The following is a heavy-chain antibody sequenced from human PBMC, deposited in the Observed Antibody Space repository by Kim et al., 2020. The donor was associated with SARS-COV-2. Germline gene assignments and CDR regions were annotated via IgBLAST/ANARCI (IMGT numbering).Heavy chain of an antibody. D-gene: IGHD6-6*01. CDR3: AKKSLIAARPLDY. CDR2: ISYDGSNK. V-gene: IGHV3-30*18. J-gene: IGHJ4*02. CDR1: GFTFSSYG. Sequence: GGSLRLSCAASGFTFSSYGMHWVRQAPGKGLEWVAVISYDGSNKYYADSVKGRFTISRDNSKNTLYLQMNSLRAEDTAVYYCAKKSLIAARPLDYWGQGTLVTVSS.